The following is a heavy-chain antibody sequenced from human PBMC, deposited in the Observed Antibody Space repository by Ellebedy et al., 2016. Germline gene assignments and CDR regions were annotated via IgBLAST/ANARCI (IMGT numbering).Heavy chain of an antibody. CDR3: TGPRSDSRGWLRADN. J-gene: IGHJ4*02. Sequence: GESLKISXAASGFTLSSSWMSWVRQAPGKGLEWVANIRQDGREKYYVDSVKGRFTISRDNAKNSLYLQMNSLRDEDTAVYFCTGPRSDSRGWLRADNWGQGTPVTVSS. D-gene: IGHD3-22*01. CDR1: GFTLSSSW. CDR2: IRQDGREK. V-gene: IGHV3-7*01.